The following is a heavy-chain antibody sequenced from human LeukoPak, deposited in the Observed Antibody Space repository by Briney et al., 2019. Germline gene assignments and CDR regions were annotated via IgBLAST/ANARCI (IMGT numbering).Heavy chain of an antibody. CDR1: GINFSSCG. CDR2: IPYDGSNK. V-gene: IGHV3-30*02. CDR3: AKDYDYGDYATDY. Sequence: GGSLRLSCAASGINFSSCGMHWVRQSPGKGLEWVAFIPYDGSNKYYADSVKGRFTISRDNSKNTVYLQMNSLRVEDTAVYYCAKDYDYGDYATDYWGQGTLVTVSS. J-gene: IGHJ4*02. D-gene: IGHD4-17*01.